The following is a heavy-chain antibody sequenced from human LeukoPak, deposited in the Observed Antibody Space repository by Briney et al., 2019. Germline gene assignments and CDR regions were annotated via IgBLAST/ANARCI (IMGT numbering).Heavy chain of an antibody. V-gene: IGHV3-33*08. CDR3: ARDDSSGLYYFDY. CDR2: IWYDGSNK. CDR1: GFTFSSYS. D-gene: IGHD6-19*01. J-gene: IGHJ4*02. Sequence: GGSLRLSCAASGFTFSSYSMNWVRQAPGKGLEWVAVIWYDGSNKYYADSVKGRFTISRDNSKNTLYLQMNSLRAEDTAVYYCARDDSSGLYYFDYWGQGTLVTVSS.